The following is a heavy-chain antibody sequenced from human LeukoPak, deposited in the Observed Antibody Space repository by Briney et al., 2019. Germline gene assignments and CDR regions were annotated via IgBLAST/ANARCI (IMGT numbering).Heavy chain of an antibody. CDR2: IYPGDSDT. CDR3: ARLLRDGYNKGSFDY. Sequence: GESLKISCKGSGYSFTSYWIGWVRQMPGKGLEWMGIIYPGDSDTRYSPSFQGQVTISADKSISTAYLQWSSLKASDTAMYYCARLLRDGYNKGSFDYWGQGTLVTVSS. D-gene: IGHD5-24*01. CDR1: GYSFTSYW. V-gene: IGHV5-51*01. J-gene: IGHJ4*02.